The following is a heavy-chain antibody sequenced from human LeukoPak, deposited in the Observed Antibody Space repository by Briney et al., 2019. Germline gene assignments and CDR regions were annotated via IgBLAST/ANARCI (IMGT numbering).Heavy chain of an antibody. D-gene: IGHD1-26*01. Sequence: SETLSLTCAVYGESLSKYYWIWIRQSPGKGLEWIGEINHRGSTNLNPSLKSRVTLSVDTSKHQFSLKLTSVTAADAAVYYCASSVGSTDYWGQGTLVTVSS. CDR1: GESLSKYY. CDR2: INHRGST. CDR3: ASSVGSTDY. V-gene: IGHV4-34*01. J-gene: IGHJ4*02.